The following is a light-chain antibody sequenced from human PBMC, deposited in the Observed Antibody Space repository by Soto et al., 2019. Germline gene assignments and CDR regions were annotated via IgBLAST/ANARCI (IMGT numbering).Light chain of an antibody. CDR2: AAS. CDR1: QGISSY. V-gene: IGKV1-9*01. Sequence: DIQLTQSPSFLSASVGDRVTITCRASQGISSYLAWYQQKPGKAPKLLIYAASTLQSGVPSRFSGSGSGTELTLTIHSLQPEDFATFYCQQLNSYTLFGPGTKVDIK. J-gene: IGKJ3*01. CDR3: QQLNSYTL.